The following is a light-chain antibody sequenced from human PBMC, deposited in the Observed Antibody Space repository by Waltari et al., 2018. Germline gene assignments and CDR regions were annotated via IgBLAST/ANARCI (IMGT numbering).Light chain of an antibody. J-gene: IGKJ4*01. V-gene: IGKV1-5*03. CDR1: QSISKC. Sequence: DIRMTQSPSTLSASAGDRVIISCRASQSISKCLAWYQQKPGKAPKLLIYEASTLQSGVPSRVSGTGSGTDFTLPISSLQPDDFATYYCQQYNSYSLLTFGGGTKVEIK. CDR2: EAS. CDR3: QQYNSYSLLT.